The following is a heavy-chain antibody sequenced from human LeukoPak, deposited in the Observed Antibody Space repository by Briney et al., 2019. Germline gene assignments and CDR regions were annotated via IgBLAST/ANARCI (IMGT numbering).Heavy chain of an antibody. D-gene: IGHD1-26*01. CDR2: IYPNSGGT. J-gene: IGHJ4*02. V-gene: IGHV1-2*02. CDR1: GYTFTGYY. CDR3: ARAIEWEPYYFDY. Sequence: ASVKVSCKASGYTFTGYYMHWVRQAPGQGLEWMGWIYPNSGGTNYAQKFQGRVTMTRDTSISTAYMELSRLRSDDTAVYYCARAIEWEPYYFDYWGQGTLVTVSS.